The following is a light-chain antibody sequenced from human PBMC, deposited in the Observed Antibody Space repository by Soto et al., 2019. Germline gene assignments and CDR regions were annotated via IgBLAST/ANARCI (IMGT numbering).Light chain of an antibody. CDR2: AVS. J-gene: IGKJ4*01. CDR1: QGVSGW. Sequence: DIQMTQSPSSVSASVGDRVTITCRASQGVSGWLAWYQQRPGKAPELLIYAVSNLQSGVPSRFSGSGSGTDFTLTISSLQPEDFATYYCQQANGVPVTFGGGTRVEMK. CDR3: QQANGVPVT. V-gene: IGKV1-12*01.